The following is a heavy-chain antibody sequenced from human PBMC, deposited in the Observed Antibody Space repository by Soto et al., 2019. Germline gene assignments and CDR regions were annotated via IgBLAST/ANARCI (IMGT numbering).Heavy chain of an antibody. CDR2: IIPIFGTA. CDR1: GGTFSSYA. Sequence: QVQLVQSGAEVKKPGSSVKVSCKASGGTFSSYAISWVRQAPGQGLEWMGGIIPIFGTANYAQKFQGRVTSTTDESKSTAYMELSRLRCEDTAVYYCASSDCSGGSCPLDWWGQGTLVTVSS. CDR3: ASSDCSGGSCPLDW. D-gene: IGHD2-15*01. J-gene: IGHJ4*02. V-gene: IGHV1-69*05.